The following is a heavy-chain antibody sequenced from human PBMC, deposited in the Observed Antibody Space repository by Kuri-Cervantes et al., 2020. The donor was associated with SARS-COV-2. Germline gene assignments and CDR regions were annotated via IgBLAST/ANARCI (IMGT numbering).Heavy chain of an antibody. V-gene: IGHV3-15*01. CDR2: IKSKTDGGTT. CDR3: TTDRGVRYSWGMDV. Sequence: GGSLRLSCAASGFTFSDYYMSWIRQAPGKGLEWVGRIKSKTDGGTTDYAAPVKGRFTISRDDSKNTLYLQMNSLKTEDTAVYYCTTDRGVRYSWGMDVWGQGTTVTVSS. CDR1: GFTFSDYY. J-gene: IGHJ6*02. D-gene: IGHD2-15*01.